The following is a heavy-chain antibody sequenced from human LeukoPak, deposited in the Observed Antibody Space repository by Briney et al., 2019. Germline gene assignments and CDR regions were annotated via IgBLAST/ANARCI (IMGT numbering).Heavy chain of an antibody. V-gene: IGHV4-39*07. Sequence: SETLSLTCTVSGGYISSSYYWGWIRQPPGKGLEWIGSIYYSGITYYNPSLKSRVTISVDTSKNHFSLRLSSVTAADTAVYYCARRGRHQLPENAFDIWGQGTMVTVSS. D-gene: IGHD2-2*01. CDR3: ARRGRHQLPENAFDI. CDR2: IYYSGIT. CDR1: GGYISSSYY. J-gene: IGHJ3*02.